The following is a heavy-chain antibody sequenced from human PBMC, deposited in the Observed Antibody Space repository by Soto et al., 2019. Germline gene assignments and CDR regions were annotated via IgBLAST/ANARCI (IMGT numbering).Heavy chain of an antibody. J-gene: IGHJ4*02. V-gene: IGHV4-59*08. CDR1: GGSISPYY. CDR3: ARLGGYFQALDS. CDR2: IYFGGTT. D-gene: IGHD3-22*01. Sequence: SETLSLTCAVSGGSISPYYWSWIRQPPGKGLEWVGYIYFGGTTTYNPSLKSRVTISVDASKNQFSLKLTSVTAADTAVYYCARLGGYFQALDSWGQGTLVTVSS.